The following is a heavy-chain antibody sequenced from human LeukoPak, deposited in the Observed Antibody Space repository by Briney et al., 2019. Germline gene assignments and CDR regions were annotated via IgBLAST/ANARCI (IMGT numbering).Heavy chain of an antibody. D-gene: IGHD6-13*01. CDR3: ARDAVYSSSWQYY. CDR2: KRYDGSNK. CDR1: GFTFSSYG. V-gene: IGHV3-33*01. J-gene: IGHJ4*02. Sequence: GGSLRLSCAASGFTFSSYGMHWVRQAPAKGLEWVAVKRYDGSNKYYADSVKGRFTISRDNSKNTLYLQMNSLRAEDTAVYYCARDAVYSSSWQYYWGQGTLVTVSS.